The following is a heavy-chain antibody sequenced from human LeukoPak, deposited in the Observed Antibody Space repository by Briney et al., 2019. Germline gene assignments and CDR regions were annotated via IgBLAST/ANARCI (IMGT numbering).Heavy chain of an antibody. V-gene: IGHV1-18*01. J-gene: IGHJ5*02. D-gene: IGHD2-15*01. CDR1: GYPFTSYG. CDR3: ARVPHIVVVVPATLWFDP. CDR2: ISAYNGNT. Sequence: GASVKVSCKASGYPFTSYGISWVRPAPGQGLEWMGWISAYNGNTNYAQKLQGRVTMTTDTSTSTAYMELRSLRSDDTAVYYCARVPHIVVVVPATLWFDPWGQGTLVTVSS.